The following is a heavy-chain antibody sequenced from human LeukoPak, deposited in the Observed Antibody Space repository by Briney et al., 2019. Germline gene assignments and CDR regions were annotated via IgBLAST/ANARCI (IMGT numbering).Heavy chain of an antibody. V-gene: IGHV5-51*01. CDR2: IYPGDSDT. CDR3: ARSWYSSSPDDAFDI. J-gene: IGHJ3*02. CDR1: GYSFTSYW. D-gene: IGHD6-13*01. Sequence: KRGESLKISCKGSGYSFTSYWIGWVRQMPGKGLEWIGIIYPGDSDTRYSPSFQGQVTISADKSISTAYLQWSSLKASDTAMYYCARSWYSSSPDDAFDIWGQGTMVTVSS.